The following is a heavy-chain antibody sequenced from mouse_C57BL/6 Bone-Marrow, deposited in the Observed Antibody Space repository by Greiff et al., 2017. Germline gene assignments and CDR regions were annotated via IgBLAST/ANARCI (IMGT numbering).Heavy chain of an antibody. D-gene: IGHD1-1*01. V-gene: IGHV1-81*01. CDR3: ARDYYVCMDY. Sequence: VQLQQSGAELARPGASVKLSCKASGYTFTSYGISWVKQRPGQGLEWIGEIYPRSGNTYYNEKFKGKATLTADKSSSTAYMELRSLTPEDSAVYFCARDYYVCMDYWGQGTSVTVSS. CDR2: IYPRSGNT. J-gene: IGHJ4*01. CDR1: GYTFTSYG.